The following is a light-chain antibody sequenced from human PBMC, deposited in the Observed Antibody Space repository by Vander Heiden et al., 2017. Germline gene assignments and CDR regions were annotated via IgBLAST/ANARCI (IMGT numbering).Light chain of an antibody. CDR1: IIGRKT. CDR3: QVWDSTSDHVV. V-gene: IGLV3-21*02. Sequence: SYVLTQPPSVSVAPGQTTGLPCGGNIIGRKTVHWYQRKPGQAPVLVVYDDSERPSGIPERFSGSNSENTATLTISRVEAGDEAVYYCQVWDSTSDHVVFGGGTKLTVL. CDR2: DDS. J-gene: IGLJ2*01.